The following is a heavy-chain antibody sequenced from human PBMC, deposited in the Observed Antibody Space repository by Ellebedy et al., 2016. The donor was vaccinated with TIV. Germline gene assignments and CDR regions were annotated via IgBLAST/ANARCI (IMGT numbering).Heavy chain of an antibody. V-gene: IGHV4-59*01. CDR1: GGSISNYY. CDR2: IYYSGST. J-gene: IGHJ4*02. Sequence: GSLRLXXTVSGGSISNYYWSWIRQPPGKGLEWIGYIYYSGSTNYNPSLKSRVTISVDTSKNQFSLKLSSVTAADTAVYYCARTGVSSGWLFDYWGQGTLVTVSS. CDR3: ARTGVSSGWLFDY. D-gene: IGHD6-19*01.